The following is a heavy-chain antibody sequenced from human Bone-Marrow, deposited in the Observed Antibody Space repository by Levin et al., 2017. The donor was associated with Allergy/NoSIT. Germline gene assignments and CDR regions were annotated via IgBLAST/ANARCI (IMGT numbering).Heavy chain of an antibody. CDR3: ARGGLYHGFDI. CDR1: GFTFTTYW. Sequence: PVGSLRLSCAVSGFTFTTYWMHWVRQAPGKGLEWVSRVNNDGIDTIYADSVKGRFTISRDNAKNTVYLQMNSLTAEDTAVYYCARGGLYHGFDIWGQGTMVTVSS. D-gene: IGHD2/OR15-2a*01. J-gene: IGHJ3*02. CDR2: VNNDGIDT. V-gene: IGHV3-74*01.